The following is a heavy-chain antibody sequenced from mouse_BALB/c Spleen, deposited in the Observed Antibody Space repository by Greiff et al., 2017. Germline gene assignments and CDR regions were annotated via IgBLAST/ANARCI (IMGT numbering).Heavy chain of an antibody. D-gene: IGHD2-3*01. J-gene: IGHJ3*01. Sequence: VQLKQSGPELVKPGASVKIPCKASGYTFTDYNMDWVKQSHGKSLEWIGDINPNNGGTIYNQKFKGKATLTVDKSSSTAYMELRSLTSEDTAVYYCARSMRDRWSYLSWGQGTLVTVSA. CDR1: GYTFTDYN. V-gene: IGHV1-18*01. CDR2: INPNNGGT. CDR3: ARSMRDRWSYLS.